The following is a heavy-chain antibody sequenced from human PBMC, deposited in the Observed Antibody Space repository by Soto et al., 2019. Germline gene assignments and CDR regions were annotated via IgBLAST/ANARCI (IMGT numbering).Heavy chain of an antibody. V-gene: IGHV3-23*01. D-gene: IGHD2-15*01. CDR1: GFTFSSYA. J-gene: IGHJ6*02. CDR2: ISGSGGST. CDR3: AKAARVGIVVVVAYYYYGMDV. Sequence: QTGGSLRLSCAASGFTFSSYAMSWVRQAPGKGLEWVSAISGSGGSTYYADSVKGRFTISRDNSKNTLYLQMNSLRAEDTAVYYCAKAARVGIVVVVAYYYYGMDVWGQGTTVTVSS.